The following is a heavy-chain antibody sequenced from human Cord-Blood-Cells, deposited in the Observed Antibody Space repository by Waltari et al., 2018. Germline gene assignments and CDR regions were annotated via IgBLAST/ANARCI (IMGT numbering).Heavy chain of an antibody. V-gene: IGHV4-39*07. CDR2: IYYSGST. D-gene: IGHD6-13*01. J-gene: IGHJ4*02. CDR3: ARRGSSSWFDY. CDR1: GCSISSSSYY. Sequence: QLQLQESGPGLVKPSETLSLTCTVSGCSISSSSYYWGWIRQPPGKGLEWIGSIYYSGSTYYNPSLKSRVTISVDTSKNQFSLKLSSVTAADTAVYYCARRGSSSWFDYWGQGTLVTVSS.